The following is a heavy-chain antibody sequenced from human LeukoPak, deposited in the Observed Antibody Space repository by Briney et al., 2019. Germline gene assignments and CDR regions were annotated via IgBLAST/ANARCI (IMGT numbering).Heavy chain of an antibody. CDR3: ARSRWLQLDFDY. J-gene: IGHJ4*02. CDR2: ISSSGSTI. Sequence: GGSLRLSCAASGFTFSSYEMNWVRQAPGKGLEWVSYISSSGSTIYYADSVKGRFTISRDNAKNSLYLQMNSLRAEDTAAYYCARSRWLQLDFDYWGQGTLVTVSS. V-gene: IGHV3-48*03. CDR1: GFTFSSYE. D-gene: IGHD5-24*01.